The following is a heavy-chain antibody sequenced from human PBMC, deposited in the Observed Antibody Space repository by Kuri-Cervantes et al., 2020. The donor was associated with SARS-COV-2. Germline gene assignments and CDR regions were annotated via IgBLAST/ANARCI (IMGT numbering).Heavy chain of an antibody. D-gene: IGHD6-6*01. CDR2: IWYDGSNK. CDR1: GFNFSNYG. J-gene: IGHJ4*02. CDR3: AGQLGALFDY. V-gene: IGHV3-33*01. Sequence: GESLKISCVASGFNFSNYGMHWVRQAPGKGLEWVSAIWYDGSNKHYRDSVKGRFTVSRDNSKKTLYVDMNSLGAEDTAVYYCAGQLGALFDYWGQGTLVTVSS.